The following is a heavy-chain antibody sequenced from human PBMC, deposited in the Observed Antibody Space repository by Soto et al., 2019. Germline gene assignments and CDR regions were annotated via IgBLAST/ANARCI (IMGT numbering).Heavy chain of an antibody. CDR3: AKDYWPARGSGSPLDY. CDR2: IYYSGST. J-gene: IGHJ4*02. CDR1: GGSISSSSYY. Sequence: SETLSLTCAVSGGSISSSSYYWGWIRQPPGKGLEWIGSIYYSGSTYYNPSLKSRVTISVDTSKNQFSLKLSSVTAADTAVYYCAKDYWPARGSGSPLDYWGQGTLVTVSS. D-gene: IGHD3-10*01. V-gene: IGHV4-39*02.